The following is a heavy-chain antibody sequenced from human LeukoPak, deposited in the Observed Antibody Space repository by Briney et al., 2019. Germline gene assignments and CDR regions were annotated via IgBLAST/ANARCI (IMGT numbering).Heavy chain of an antibody. CDR1: GFTSSTYA. D-gene: IGHD3-10*01. V-gene: IGHV3-23*01. CDR3: AKSGGLSGSGRLAMDV. J-gene: IGHJ6*02. Sequence: GGSLRLSCAASGFTSSTYAMSWVRLAPGKGLGWVSGISGSGGSTYYADSVKGRFTSSRDNSNNTLYVQMNSLRVEDTAVYYCAKSGGLSGSGRLAMDVWGQGTTVTVSS. CDR2: ISGSGGST.